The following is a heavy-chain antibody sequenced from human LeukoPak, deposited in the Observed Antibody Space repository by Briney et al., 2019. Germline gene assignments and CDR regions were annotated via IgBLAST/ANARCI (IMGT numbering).Heavy chain of an antibody. V-gene: IGHV4-39*01. CDR1: GGSISSSSYY. D-gene: IGHD2-15*01. Sequence: LETLSLTCTVSGGSISSSSYYWGWIRQPPGKGLEWIGSIYYSGSTYYNPSLKSRVTISVDTSKNQFSLKLSSVTAADTSVYYCARHASPPYPYCSGGSCPFDYWGQGTLVTVSS. CDR3: ARHASPPYPYCSGGSCPFDY. CDR2: IYYSGST. J-gene: IGHJ4*02.